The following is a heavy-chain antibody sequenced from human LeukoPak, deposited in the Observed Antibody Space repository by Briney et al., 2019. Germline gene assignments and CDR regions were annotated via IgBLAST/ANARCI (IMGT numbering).Heavy chain of an antibody. V-gene: IGHV3-23*01. CDR3: ARDHSSGLDAFDI. D-gene: IGHD6-19*01. Sequence: PGGSLRLSCAASGFTFSSYAMSWVRQAPGKGLEWVSAISGSGGSTYYADSVKGRFTISRDNSKNTLYLQMNSLRAEDTAVYYCARDHSSGLDAFDIWGQGTMVTVSS. CDR1: GFTFSSYA. J-gene: IGHJ3*02. CDR2: ISGSGGST.